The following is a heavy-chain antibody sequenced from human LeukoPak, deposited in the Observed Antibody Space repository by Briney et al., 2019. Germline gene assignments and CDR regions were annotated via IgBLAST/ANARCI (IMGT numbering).Heavy chain of an antibody. CDR1: GYTFTGYY. Sequence: ASVKVSCKASGYTFTGYYMHWVRQAPGQGLEWMAWIKPNSGGAYYAQNFPDRITMTRDTSISTAYMELSRLRSDDTAIYYCARANALYCSSTSCLFDYWGQGTLVTVSS. V-gene: IGHV1-2*02. J-gene: IGHJ4*02. D-gene: IGHD2-2*01. CDR2: IKPNSGGA. CDR3: ARANALYCSSTSCLFDY.